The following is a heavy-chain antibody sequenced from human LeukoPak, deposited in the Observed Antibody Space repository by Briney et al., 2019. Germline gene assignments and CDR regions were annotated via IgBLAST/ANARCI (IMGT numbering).Heavy chain of an antibody. CDR3: ARGLFDEGLD. Sequence: GGSLRLSCAASGFTLSIYWMHWVRQAPGKGPVWVSRINSDGSSTSYADSVKGRFNISRDNAKNTLYLQMSSLRAEDTAVYYCARGLFDEGLDWGQGTLVTVSS. V-gene: IGHV3-74*01. CDR2: INSDGSST. J-gene: IGHJ4*02. D-gene: IGHD3/OR15-3a*01. CDR1: GFTLSIYW.